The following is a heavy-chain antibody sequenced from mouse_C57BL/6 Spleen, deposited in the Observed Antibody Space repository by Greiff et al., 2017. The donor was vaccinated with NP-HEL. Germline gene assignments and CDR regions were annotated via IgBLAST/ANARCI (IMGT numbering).Heavy chain of an antibody. CDR3: ARRGSNYAMDY. V-gene: IGHV1-19*01. CDR2: INPYNGGT. Sequence: EVQLQQSGPVLVKPGASVKMSCKASGYTFTDYYMNWVKQSHGKSLEWIGVINPYNGGTSYNQKFKGKAPLTVDKSSSTAYMELNSLTSEDSAVYYCARRGSNYAMDYWGQGTSVTVSS. CDR1: GYTFTDYY. J-gene: IGHJ4*01. D-gene: IGHD1-1*01.